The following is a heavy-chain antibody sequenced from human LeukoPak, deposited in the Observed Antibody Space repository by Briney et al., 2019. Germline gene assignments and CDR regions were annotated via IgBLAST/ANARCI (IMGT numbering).Heavy chain of an antibody. CDR1: GYSFTSYW. D-gene: IGHD3-22*01. V-gene: IGHV5-51*01. CDR3: ARGGYYDSSGYSLFGY. J-gene: IGHJ4*02. CDR2: IYPGDSDT. Sequence: GESLKISCKGSGYSFTSYWIGWVRPMPGKGLEWMGIIYPGDSDTRYSPSFQGQVTISADKSISTAYLQWSSLKASDTAMYYCARGGYYDSSGYSLFGYWGQGTLVTVSS.